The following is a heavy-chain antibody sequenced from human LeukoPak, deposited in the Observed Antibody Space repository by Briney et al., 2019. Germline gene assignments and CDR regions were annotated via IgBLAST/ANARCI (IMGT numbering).Heavy chain of an antibody. CDR2: ISGGGGST. D-gene: IGHD6-13*01. Sequence: GGSLRLSCAASGFTFSSYAMSWVRQAPGKGLEWVSAISGGGGSTYYADSVKGRFTISRDNSKNTLYLQMNSLRAEDTAVYYCAIGAAAATRYYYYYGMDVWGQGTTVTVSS. J-gene: IGHJ6*02. CDR1: GFTFSSYA. CDR3: AIGAAAATRYYYYYGMDV. V-gene: IGHV3-23*01.